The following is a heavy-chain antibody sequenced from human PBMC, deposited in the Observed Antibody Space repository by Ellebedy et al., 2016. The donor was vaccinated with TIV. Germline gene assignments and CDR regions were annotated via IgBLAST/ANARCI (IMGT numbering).Heavy chain of an antibody. CDR1: GFSFGDYA. CDR3: SKDFNHLGGTALDL. J-gene: IGHJ5*02. V-gene: IGHV3-43D*03. Sequence: GESLKISRVASGFSFGDYAMHWVRQDPGRGLQWLSLITWDGDRTFYADSVKGRFTISRDNSKNSLYLHMDNLTADDSAFYYCSKDFNHLGGTALDLWGQGTLVAVSS. CDR2: ITWDGDRT. D-gene: IGHD2-15*01.